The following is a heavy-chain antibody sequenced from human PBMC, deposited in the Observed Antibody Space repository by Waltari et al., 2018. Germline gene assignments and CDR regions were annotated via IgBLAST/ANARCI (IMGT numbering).Heavy chain of an antibody. Sequence: QVQLQESGLGLVKPSGTLSLTCTVSGDSIRPNFFWSWVSQSPGKGLEWIGQVNQGGQSNYNPSLESRVTVSMDTSKNQFSRKMTSVTAADTAIYYCASDRGRGLYLDSWGQGTLVTVSP. CDR2: VNQGGQS. CDR3: ASDRGRGLYLDS. D-gene: IGHD2-15*01. V-gene: IGHV4-4*02. J-gene: IGHJ4*02. CDR1: GDSIRPNFF.